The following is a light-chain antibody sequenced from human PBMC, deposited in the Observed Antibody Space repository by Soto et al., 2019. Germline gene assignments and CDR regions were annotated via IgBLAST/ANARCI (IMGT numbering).Light chain of an antibody. Sequence: QSVLTQPASVSGSPGQSITISCTGTSSDVGGSNLVSWYQQHPGKAPKLMIYDVSNRPSGVSNRFSGSKSGNTASLAISGLQTEDEADYYCSSYTTSSTVVFGGGTKLTVL. CDR1: SSDVGGSNL. CDR2: DVS. J-gene: IGLJ2*01. V-gene: IGLV2-14*01. CDR3: SSYTTSSTVV.